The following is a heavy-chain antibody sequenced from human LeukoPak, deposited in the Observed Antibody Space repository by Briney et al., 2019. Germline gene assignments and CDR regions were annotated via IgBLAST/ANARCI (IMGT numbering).Heavy chain of an antibody. J-gene: IGHJ3*02. CDR2: IYPGDSDI. Sequence: GESLKISPKGSGYSFTSYWIGWGRQMPGKGLEWMGSIYPGDSDIRYSPSFQGQVTISADKSISTAYLQWSSLKASDTAMYYCASGDHLAFDIWGQGTMVTVSS. CDR3: ASGDHLAFDI. V-gene: IGHV5-51*01. CDR1: GYSFTSYW.